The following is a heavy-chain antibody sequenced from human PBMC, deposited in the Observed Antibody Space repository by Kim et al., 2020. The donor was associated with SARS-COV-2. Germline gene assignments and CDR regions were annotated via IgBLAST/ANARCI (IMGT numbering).Heavy chain of an antibody. Sequence: SETLSLTCTVSGGSISSYYWSWIRQPPGKGLEWIGYIYYSGSTNYNPSLKSRVTISVDTSKNQFSLKLSSVTAADTAVYYCARVPYYYDSSGYREDYFDYWGQGTLVTVSS. CDR2: IYYSGST. D-gene: IGHD3-22*01. J-gene: IGHJ4*02. V-gene: IGHV4-59*13. CDR3: ARVPYYYDSSGYREDYFDY. CDR1: GGSISSYY.